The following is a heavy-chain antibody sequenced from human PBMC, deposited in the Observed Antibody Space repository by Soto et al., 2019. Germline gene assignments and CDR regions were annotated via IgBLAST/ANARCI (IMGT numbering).Heavy chain of an antibody. CDR1: VGSVSSGSYY. Sequence: QVQLQESGPGLVKPSETLSLTCTVSVGSVSSGSYYWRWIRQPPGKGLEWIGYIYYSGSTNYNPPLKSRVSISVATSKHQCFLKLSSVTAADTAVYYCARDPDYAGMDVWGQGTKVSVSS. J-gene: IGHJ6*02. V-gene: IGHV4-61*01. CDR2: IYYSGST. CDR3: ARDPDYAGMDV.